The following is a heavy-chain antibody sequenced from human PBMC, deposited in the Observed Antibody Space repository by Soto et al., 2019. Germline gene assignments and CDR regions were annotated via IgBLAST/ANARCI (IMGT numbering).Heavy chain of an antibody. CDR2: ISGSGGST. CDR3: AKDGNPIPYLTGYYRLGWFDP. Sequence: EVQLLESGGGWVQPGGSLRLSCAASGFTFSSYAMSWVRQAPGKGLEWVSAISGSGGSTYYADSVKGRFTISRDKSKNTLYLEMNSLRAEDTAVYYCAKDGNPIPYLTGYYRLGWFDPWGQGTLVTVSS. V-gene: IGHV3-23*01. D-gene: IGHD3-9*01. J-gene: IGHJ5*02. CDR1: GFTFSSYA.